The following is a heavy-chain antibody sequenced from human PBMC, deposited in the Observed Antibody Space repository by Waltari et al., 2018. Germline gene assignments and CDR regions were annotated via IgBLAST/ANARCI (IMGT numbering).Heavy chain of an antibody. CDR1: GFIFSANW. Sequence: EVQLVESGGGLVQPGGSVRLSCEASGFIFSANWMAWVRRAPGTGLEWVAGVKQDGGEQYYVDSVKGRFTISRDNAKNSLYLQMNGLRAEDTAVYYCARSAFWTFDYWGQGTLVTVSS. CDR2: VKQDGGEQ. D-gene: IGHD3-3*01. V-gene: IGHV3-7*01. CDR3: ARSAFWTFDY. J-gene: IGHJ4*02.